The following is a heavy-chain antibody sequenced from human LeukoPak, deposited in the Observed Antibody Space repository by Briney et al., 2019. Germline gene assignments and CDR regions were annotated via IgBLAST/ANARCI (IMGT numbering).Heavy chain of an antibody. J-gene: IGHJ5*02. CDR2: IYSGGST. Sequence: GGSLRLSCAASGFTVSNNYMSWVRQAPGKGLEWVSVIYSGGSTYYADSVKGRFTISRDNSKNTLYLQMNSLRAEDTAVYYCARERSYYYDSSGYYGGSWFDPWGQGTLVTVSS. V-gene: IGHV3-66*02. D-gene: IGHD3-22*01. CDR1: GFTVSNNY. CDR3: ARERSYYYDSSGYYGGSWFDP.